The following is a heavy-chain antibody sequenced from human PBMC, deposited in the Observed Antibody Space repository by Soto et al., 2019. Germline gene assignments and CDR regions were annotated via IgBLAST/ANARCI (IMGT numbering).Heavy chain of an antibody. J-gene: IGHJ3*02. V-gene: IGHV3-23*01. Sequence: GGSLRLSCAASGFTFSSYAMSWVRQAPGKGLEWVSAISGSGGSTYYADSVKGRFTISRDNSKNTLYLQMNSLRAEDTAVYYCAKKRVGSGLGNDAFDILGQGTMVTVS. D-gene: IGHD6-19*01. CDR2: ISGSGGST. CDR3: AKKRVGSGLGNDAFDI. CDR1: GFTFSSYA.